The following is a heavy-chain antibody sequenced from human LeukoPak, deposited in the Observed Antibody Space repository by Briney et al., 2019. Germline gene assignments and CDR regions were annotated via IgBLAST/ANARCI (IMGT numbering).Heavy chain of an antibody. CDR1: GGTFSSYA. D-gene: IGHD6-13*01. V-gene: IGHV1-69*04. J-gene: IGHJ4*02. Sequence: ASVKVSCKASGGTFSSYAISWVRQAPGQGLEWMGRIIPILGIANYAQKFQGRVTITADKSTSTAYMELSSLRSEDTAVYYCARARGDSWQQLVRWNYFDYWGQGTLVTVSS. CDR2: IIPILGIA. CDR3: ARARGDSWQQLVRWNYFDY.